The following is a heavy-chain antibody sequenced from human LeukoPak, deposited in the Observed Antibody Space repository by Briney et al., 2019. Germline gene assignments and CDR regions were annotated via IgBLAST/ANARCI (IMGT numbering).Heavy chain of an antibody. CDR1: GYTLTELS. Sequence: ASVTVSFTVSGYTLTELSMHWVRQAPGKGLEWMGGFDPEDGETIYAQKFQGRVTMTEDTSTDTAYMELSSLRSEDTAVYYCATAVVTYYDFWSGYYTYWGQGTLVTVSS. CDR2: FDPEDGET. D-gene: IGHD3-3*01. V-gene: IGHV1-24*01. CDR3: ATAVVTYYDFWSGYYTY. J-gene: IGHJ4*02.